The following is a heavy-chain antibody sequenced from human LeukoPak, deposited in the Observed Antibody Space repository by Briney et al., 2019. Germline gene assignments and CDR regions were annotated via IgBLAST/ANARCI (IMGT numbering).Heavy chain of an antibody. CDR1: GISFSSFG. D-gene: IGHD3-22*01. CDR2: IRYDGHNK. Sequence: PGGSLRLSCAASGISFSSFGMHWVRQAPGKGLEWVTFIRYDGHNKYYADSVKGRFTISRDNSKNTLYLQMNSLRPEDTAVYYCAKSQNFYDNSGYYYLGYWGQGNLVTVSS. J-gene: IGHJ4*02. CDR3: AKSQNFYDNSGYYYLGY. V-gene: IGHV3-30*02.